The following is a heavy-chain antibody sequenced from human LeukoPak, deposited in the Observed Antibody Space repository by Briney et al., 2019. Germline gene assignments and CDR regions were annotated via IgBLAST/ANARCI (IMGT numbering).Heavy chain of an antibody. CDR3: AREDFSNYLNNGFDI. V-gene: IGHV1-69*05. Sequence: ASVKVSCKASGGTLTTYSISWVRQAPGQGLEWMGNIIPVSGTTDYAQKFQGRVTITTDESTSVTYLELSSLRSDDTAMYYCAREDFSNYLNNGFDIWGLGTMVTVSS. J-gene: IGHJ3*02. CDR2: IIPVSGTT. CDR1: GGTLTTYS. D-gene: IGHD4-11*01.